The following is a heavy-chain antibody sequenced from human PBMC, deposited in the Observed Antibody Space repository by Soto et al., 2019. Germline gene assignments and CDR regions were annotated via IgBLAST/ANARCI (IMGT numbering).Heavy chain of an antibody. V-gene: IGHV4-59*01. CDR1: GGSISSYY. Sequence: SETLSLTCTVSGGSISSYYWSWIRQPPGKGLEWIGYIYYSGSTNYNPSLKSRVTISVDTSKNQFSLKLSSVTAADTAVYYCASVGYYYDSSGYYTYHFDYWGQGTLVTVSS. D-gene: IGHD3-22*01. CDR2: IYYSGST. CDR3: ASVGYYYDSSGYYTYHFDY. J-gene: IGHJ4*02.